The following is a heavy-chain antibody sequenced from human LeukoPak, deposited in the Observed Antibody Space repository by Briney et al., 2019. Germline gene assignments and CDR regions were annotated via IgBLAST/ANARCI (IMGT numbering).Heavy chain of an antibody. J-gene: IGHJ3*01. CDR1: GFLFSSYS. CDR3: ARGTGKTKAFGV. CDR2: ISSSSSYI. Sequence: GGSLRLSCAASGFLFSSYSMNWVRQLPGKGLEWVSSISSSSSYIYYADSVKGRSTISRDNAKNSLHLQMKSLRAEDTAVYFCARGTGKTKAFGVWGQGTMVTVSS. V-gene: IGHV3-21*01. D-gene: IGHD1/OR15-1a*01.